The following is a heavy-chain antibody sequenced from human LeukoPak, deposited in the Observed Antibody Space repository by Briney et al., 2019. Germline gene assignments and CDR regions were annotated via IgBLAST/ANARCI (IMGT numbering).Heavy chain of an antibody. CDR2: ISAYNGNT. Sequence: GASVKVSCKASGYTFTSYGISWVRQAPGQGLEWMGWISAYNGNTNYAQKLQGRVTMTTDTSTSTAYMELRSLRSDDTAVYYCARDWDDVYSYGPFDPWGQGSLVTVSS. J-gene: IGHJ5*02. CDR1: GYTFTSYG. D-gene: IGHD5-18*01. CDR3: ARDWDDVYSYGPFDP. V-gene: IGHV1-18*01.